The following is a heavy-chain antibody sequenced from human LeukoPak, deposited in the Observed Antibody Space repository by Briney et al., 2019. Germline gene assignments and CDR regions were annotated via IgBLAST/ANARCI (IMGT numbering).Heavy chain of an antibody. V-gene: IGHV4-31*03. CDR1: GGSISSGGYY. J-gene: IGHJ5*02. CDR2: IYYSGST. Sequence: SETLSLTCTVSGGSISSGGYYWSWIRQHPGKGLEWIGYIYYSGSTYYNPSLKSRVTISVDTSKNQFSLKLSSVTAADTAVYYRARGPAWGSGSSNWFDPWGQGTLVTVSS. D-gene: IGHD3-10*01. CDR3: ARGPAWGSGSSNWFDP.